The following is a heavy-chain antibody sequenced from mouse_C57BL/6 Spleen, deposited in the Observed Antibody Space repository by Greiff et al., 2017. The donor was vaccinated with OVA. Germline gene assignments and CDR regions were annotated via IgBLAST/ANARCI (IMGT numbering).Heavy chain of an antibody. Sequence: QVQLQQSGPELVKPGASMKISCKASGYAFSSSWMNWVKQRPGKGLEWIGRIYPGDGDTNYNGKFKGKATLTADKSSSTAYMQLSSLTSEDSAVYFCARDDYDTGLYAMDYWGQGTSVTVSS. CDR3: ARDDYDTGLYAMDY. V-gene: IGHV1-82*01. CDR2: IYPGDGDT. CDR1: GYAFSSSW. J-gene: IGHJ4*01. D-gene: IGHD2-4*01.